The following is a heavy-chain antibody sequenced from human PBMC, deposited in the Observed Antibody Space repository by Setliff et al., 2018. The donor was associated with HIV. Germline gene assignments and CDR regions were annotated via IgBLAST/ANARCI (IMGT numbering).Heavy chain of an antibody. CDR3: ARGGSYYNFWSGYEHFDY. V-gene: IGHV4-59*11. J-gene: IGHJ4*02. Sequence: PSETLSLTCTVSGGSISSHCWSWIRQSPGKALEWIGYIYYSGSSKNTPSLKSRVTISVDTPKNEFSLKLSSMTAADTAVYYCARGGSYYNFWSGYEHFDYWGQGTLVTVSS. D-gene: IGHD3-3*01. CDR2: IYYSGSS. CDR1: GGSISSHC.